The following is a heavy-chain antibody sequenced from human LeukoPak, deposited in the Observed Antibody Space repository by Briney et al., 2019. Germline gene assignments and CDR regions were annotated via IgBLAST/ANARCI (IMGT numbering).Heavy chain of an antibody. CDR2: ISSSGSTI. CDR1: GFTFSSYE. J-gene: IGHJ4*03. D-gene: IGHD1-1*01. V-gene: IGHV3-48*03. CDR3: ARGPTISETGYFDF. Sequence: GGSLRLSCAASGFTFSSYEMSWVRQAPGKGLEWVSYISSSGSTIYYADSVKGRFTISRDNAKNSLYLQMNSLRAEDTAVYYCARGPTISETGYFDFWGQGTLVTVSS.